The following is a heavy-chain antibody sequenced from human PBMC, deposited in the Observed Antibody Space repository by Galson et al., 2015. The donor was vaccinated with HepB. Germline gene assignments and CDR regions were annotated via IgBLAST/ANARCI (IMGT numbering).Heavy chain of an antibody. CDR1: GGTFSSYA. CDR3: ARDRVRSYYGSGSFARRYGMDV. Sequence: SVKVSCKASGGTFSSYAISWVRQAPGQGLEWMGGIIPIFGTANYAQKFQGRVTITADESTSTAYMELSSLRSEDTAVYYCARDRVRSYYGSGSFARRYGMDVWGQGTTVTVSS. J-gene: IGHJ6*02. CDR2: IIPIFGTA. D-gene: IGHD3-10*01. V-gene: IGHV1-69*13.